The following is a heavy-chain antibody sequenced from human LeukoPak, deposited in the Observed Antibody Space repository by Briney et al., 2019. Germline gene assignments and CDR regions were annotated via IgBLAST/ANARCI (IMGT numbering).Heavy chain of an antibody. CDR2: IYYSGST. CDR1: GGSISSYY. Sequence: PSETLSLTCTVSGGSISSYYWSWIRQPPGKGLEWIGYIYYSGSTNYNPSLKSRVTISVDTSKNQFSLKLSSVTAADTAVYYCARGGSSWYGAEYFQHWGQGTLVTVSS. V-gene: IGHV4-59*01. D-gene: IGHD6-13*01. J-gene: IGHJ1*01. CDR3: ARGGSSWYGAEYFQH.